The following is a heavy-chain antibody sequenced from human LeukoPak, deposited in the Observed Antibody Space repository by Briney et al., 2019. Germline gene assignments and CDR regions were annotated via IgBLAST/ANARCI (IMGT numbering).Heavy chain of an antibody. CDR3: ARGSSDYPRYFDY. CDR1: GGTFSSYA. Sequence: ASVNVSCKASGGTFSSYAISWVRQAPGQRLEWMGWINTGNGNTKYSQKFQGRVTITRDTSASTAYMELSSLRSEDTAVYYCARGSSDYPRYFDYWGQGSLVTVSS. CDR2: INTGNGNT. D-gene: IGHD3-22*01. V-gene: IGHV1-3*04. J-gene: IGHJ4*02.